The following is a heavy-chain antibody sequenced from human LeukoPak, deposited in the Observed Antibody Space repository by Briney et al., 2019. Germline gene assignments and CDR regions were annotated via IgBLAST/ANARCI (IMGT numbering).Heavy chain of an antibody. CDR2: INPIFGTA. CDR1: GGTFSSYA. CDR3: ARVPYYDFWSGYYYYYYYMDV. V-gene: IGHV1-69*05. J-gene: IGHJ6*03. D-gene: IGHD3-3*01. Sequence: ASVKVCCKASGGTFSSYAISWVRQAPGQGLEWMGGINPIFGTANYAQKLQGRVTMTTDTSTSTAYMELRSLRSDDTAVYYCARVPYYDFWSGYYYYYYYMDVWGKGTTVTVSS.